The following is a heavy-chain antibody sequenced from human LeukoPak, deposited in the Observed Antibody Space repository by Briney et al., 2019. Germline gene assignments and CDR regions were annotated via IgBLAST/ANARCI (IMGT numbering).Heavy chain of an antibody. CDR2: IYTSGST. CDR3: ARESDLSNYDRTDY. Sequence: PSETLSLTCAVSGYSISSGYYWSWIRPPAGKGLEWIGRIYTSGSTTYNPTLQSRVTVSADTARNQVSLNMYSVTAADSAMYYCARESDLSNYDRTDYWGPGTLVTVSS. CDR1: GYSISSGYY. J-gene: IGHJ4*02. D-gene: IGHD4/OR15-4a*01. V-gene: IGHV4-61*02.